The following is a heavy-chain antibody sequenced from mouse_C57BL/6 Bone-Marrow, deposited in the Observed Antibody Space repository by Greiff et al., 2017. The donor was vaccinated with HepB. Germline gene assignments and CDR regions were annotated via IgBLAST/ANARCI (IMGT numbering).Heavy chain of an antibody. CDR3: ARELWLHGYSFDY. J-gene: IGHJ2*01. D-gene: IGHD2-2*01. CDR2: INPNSGST. Sequence: QVQLQQPGAELVKPGASVKLSCKASGYTFTSYWMHWVKQRPGQGLEWIGMINPNSGSTNYNEKFKSKATLTVDKSSITAYMQLSSLTSEDSAVYYCARELWLHGYSFDYWGQGTTLTVSS. V-gene: IGHV1-64*01. CDR1: GYTFTSYW.